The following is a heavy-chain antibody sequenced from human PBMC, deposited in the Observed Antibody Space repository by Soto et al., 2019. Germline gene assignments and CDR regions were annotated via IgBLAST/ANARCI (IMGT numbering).Heavy chain of an antibody. CDR1: GGTFSSYT. V-gene: IGHV1-69*02. J-gene: IGHJ5*01. Sequence: QVQLVQSGTEVKKPGSSVKVSCKASGGTFSSYTINWVRQAPGQGLEWIGRIIPALGVANYAHNFQGRATITADRFTSTAYMDMTSLRSEDTAVYYCARGNYGTNSGWFDPWGQGTLVTVSS. CDR2: IIPALGVA. CDR3: ARGNYGTNSGWFDP. D-gene: IGHD4-17*01.